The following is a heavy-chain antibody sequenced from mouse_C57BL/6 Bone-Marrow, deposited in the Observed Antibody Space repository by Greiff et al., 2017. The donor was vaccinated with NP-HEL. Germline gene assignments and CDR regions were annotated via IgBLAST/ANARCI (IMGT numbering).Heavy chain of an antibody. J-gene: IGHJ2*01. CDR1: GYTFTEYT. CDR2: FYPGSGSI. Sequence: QVQLKESGAELVKPGASVKLSCKASGYTFTEYTIHWVKQRSGQGLEWIGWFYPGSGSIKYIEKFKDKATLTADKSSSTVYMELSRLTSEDSAVYFCARHPPYGSSYGYYFDYWGQGTTLTVSS. V-gene: IGHV1-62-2*01. D-gene: IGHD1-1*01. CDR3: ARHPPYGSSYGYYFDY.